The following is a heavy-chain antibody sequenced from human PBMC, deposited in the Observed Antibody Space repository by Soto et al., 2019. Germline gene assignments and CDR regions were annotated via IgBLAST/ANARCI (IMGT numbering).Heavy chain of an antibody. CDR3: ARDRSYYDSSGSYSPPY. J-gene: IGHJ4*02. CDR1: GFTFSSYA. D-gene: IGHD3-22*01. CDR2: ISGSAATT. V-gene: IGHV3-23*01. Sequence: GGSLRLSCAASGFTFSSYAMNWVRQAPGKGLEWVSAISGSAATTHFADSVKGRFTISRDNSKNTLYLQMNSLRAEDTAVYYCARDRSYYDSSGSYSPPYWGQGTLVTGSS.